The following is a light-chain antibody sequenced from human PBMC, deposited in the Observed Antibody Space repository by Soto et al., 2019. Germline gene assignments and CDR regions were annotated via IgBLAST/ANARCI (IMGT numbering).Light chain of an antibody. CDR2: GNS. CDR3: QSYDSSLSRL. CDR1: SSNIGAGYD. Sequence: QSVLTQPPSVSGAPGQRVTISCTGISSNIGAGYDVHWYQQLPGTAPKLLIYGNSNRPSGVPDRFSGSKSGTSASLAITGLQAEDEADYYCQSYDSSLSRLFGGGTQLTVL. V-gene: IGLV1-40*01. J-gene: IGLJ2*01.